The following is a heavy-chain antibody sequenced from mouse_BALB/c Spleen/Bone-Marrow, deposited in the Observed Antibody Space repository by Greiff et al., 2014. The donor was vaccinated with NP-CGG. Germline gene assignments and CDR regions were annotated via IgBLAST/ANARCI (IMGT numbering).Heavy chain of an antibody. CDR2: IHPNSGNT. V-gene: IGHV1S130*01. CDR3: ANYYGSSSY. CDR1: GYTFTSSW. D-gene: IGHD1-1*01. J-gene: IGHJ2*01. Sequence: VQVVESGSVLVRPGASVKLPCKASGYTFTSSWMHWAKQRPGQGLEWIGEIHPNSGNTNYNEKFKGKATLTVDTSSSTAYVDLSSLTSEDSAVYYCANYYGSSSYWGQGTTLTVSS.